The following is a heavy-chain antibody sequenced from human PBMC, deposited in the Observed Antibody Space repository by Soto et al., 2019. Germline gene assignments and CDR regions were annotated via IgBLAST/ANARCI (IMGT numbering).Heavy chain of an antibody. J-gene: IGHJ4*02. CDR1: GYTFTNYD. Sequence: QVQLVQFGAEVKKPRASVKVSCTASGYTFTNYDINWVRQATGQGLEWMGWMNPNSGNTGYAQKFQGRVSMTRNTSISTAYMELSSLRSEDTAVYYCARGRVYCSGGACSPSDYWGQGTLVTVSS. CDR2: MNPNSGNT. D-gene: IGHD2-15*01. CDR3: ARGRVYCSGGACSPSDY. V-gene: IGHV1-8*01.